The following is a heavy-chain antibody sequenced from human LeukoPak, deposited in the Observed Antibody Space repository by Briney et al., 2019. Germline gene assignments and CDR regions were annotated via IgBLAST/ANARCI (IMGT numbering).Heavy chain of an antibody. Sequence: PGGSLSLSCAASGFTFSDYYMSWIRQAPGKGLEGVSYISSSGSTIYYADSVKGRFTISRDNAKNSLYLQMNSLRAEDTAVYYCARDHVWNDAFDYWGQGTLVTVSS. D-gene: IGHD1-1*01. J-gene: IGHJ4*02. CDR2: ISSSGSTI. V-gene: IGHV3-11*01. CDR1: GFTFSDYY. CDR3: ARDHVWNDAFDY.